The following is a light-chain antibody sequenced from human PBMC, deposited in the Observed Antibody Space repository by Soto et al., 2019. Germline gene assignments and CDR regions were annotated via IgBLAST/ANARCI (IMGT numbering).Light chain of an antibody. V-gene: IGLV1-44*01. CDR3: NSYTTTSTYV. J-gene: IGLJ1*01. CDR2: SNN. CDR1: SSNIGSNT. Sequence: QSVLTQPPSASGTPGQRVTISCSGSSSNIGSNTVNWYQQLPGTAPKLLIYSNNQRPSGVPDRFSGSKSGTSASLAISGLQSEDEADYYCNSYTTTSTYVFGTPTKVTVL.